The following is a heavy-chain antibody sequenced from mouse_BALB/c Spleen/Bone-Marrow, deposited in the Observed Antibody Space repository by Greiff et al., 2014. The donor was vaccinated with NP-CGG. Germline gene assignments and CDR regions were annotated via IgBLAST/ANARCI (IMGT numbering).Heavy chain of an antibody. J-gene: IGHJ4*01. CDR3: AHRYDVAMDY. CDR2: INPDSSTI. V-gene: IGHV4-1*02. Sequence: EVQLQQSGGGLVQPGGSLKLSCAASGFDFSRYWMSWVRQAPGKGLEWIGEINPDSSTINYTPSLKDKFIISRDNAKNTLYLQMSKVRSEDTALYYCAHRYDVAMDYWGQGTSVTVSS. D-gene: IGHD2-14*01. CDR1: GFDFSRYW.